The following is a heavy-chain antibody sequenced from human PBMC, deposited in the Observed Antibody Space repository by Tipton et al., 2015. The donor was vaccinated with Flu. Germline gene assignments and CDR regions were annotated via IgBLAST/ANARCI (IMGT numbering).Heavy chain of an antibody. CDR2: IYHSGST. V-gene: IGHV4-38-2*01. CDR3: AIPRPTYYYGSGSYMDY. CDR1: GYSISSGYY. J-gene: IGHJ4*02. D-gene: IGHD3-10*01. Sequence: TLSLTCAVSGYSISSGYYWGWIRQPPGKGLEWIGSIYHSGSTYYNPSLKSRVTISVDTSKNQFSLKLSSVTAADAAVYYCAIPRPTYYYGSGSYMDYWGQGTLVTVSS.